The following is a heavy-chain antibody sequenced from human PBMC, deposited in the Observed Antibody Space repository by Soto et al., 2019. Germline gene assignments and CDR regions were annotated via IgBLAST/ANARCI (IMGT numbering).Heavy chain of an antibody. J-gene: IGHJ4*02. V-gene: IGHV4-31*03. CDR1: GESISSGGYY. CDR3: ARASSSSSAADY. Sequence: QVQLQESGPGLVKPSQTLSLTCNVSGESISSGGYYWSWIRHHPGKGLEWIGYIYDTESAYYNPSLKGRFTISMDTSKNQFAMRLSSVTAADTAVYYCARASSSSSAADYWGQGILGTVSS. CDR2: IYDTESA. D-gene: IGHD6-6*01.